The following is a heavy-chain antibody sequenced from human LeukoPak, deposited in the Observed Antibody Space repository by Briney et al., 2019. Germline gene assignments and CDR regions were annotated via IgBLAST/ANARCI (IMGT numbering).Heavy chain of an antibody. CDR3: AKGSRGSYHY. J-gene: IGHJ4*02. V-gene: IGHV3-23*01. D-gene: IGHD1-26*01. CDR2: ITDSGVDT. CDR1: GFTFNSDA. Sequence: GGSLRLSCAASGFTFNSDAMTWVRQAPEKGLEWVSSITDSGVDTYYADFVKGRFTISRDNSKNTLFLQMNSLRAEDTAVYYCAKGSRGSYHYWGQGTLVTVSS.